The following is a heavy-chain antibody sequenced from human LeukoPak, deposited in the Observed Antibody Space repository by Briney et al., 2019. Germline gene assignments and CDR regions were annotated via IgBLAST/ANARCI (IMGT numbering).Heavy chain of an antibody. J-gene: IGHJ4*02. Sequence: GGSLRLSCAASGFTFSNYGMHWVRQAPGKGLEWMAFIRYDGNNKYYADSVKGRITISRDNSKNTLYLQMNSLRAEDTAVYYCARGLGLWDWNYAGSWGQGTLVTVSS. CDR3: ARGLGLWDWNYAGS. CDR2: IRYDGNNK. CDR1: GFTFSNYG. V-gene: IGHV3-30*02. D-gene: IGHD1-7*01.